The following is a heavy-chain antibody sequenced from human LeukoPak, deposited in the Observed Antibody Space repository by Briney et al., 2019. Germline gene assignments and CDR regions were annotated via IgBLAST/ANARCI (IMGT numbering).Heavy chain of an antibody. CDR3: SRGGYDSALD. CDR1: GYTFTSYY. J-gene: IGHJ4*02. CDR2: INPNSGGT. V-gene: IGHV1-2*02. Sequence: GASVKLSCKTSGYTFTSYYMHWVRQAPGQGLEWMACINPNSGGTNYAQKVQGRVTITRDTSISTSFMELCRPRVDDTAVYYCSRGGYDSALDWGQGTLVTVSS. D-gene: IGHD5-12*01.